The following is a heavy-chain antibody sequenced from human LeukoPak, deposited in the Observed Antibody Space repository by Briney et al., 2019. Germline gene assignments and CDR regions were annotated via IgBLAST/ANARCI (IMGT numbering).Heavy chain of an antibody. Sequence: SVTVSCKASGFTFTSSAVQWVRQARGQRLEWIGWIVVGSGNTNYAQKFQERVTITRDMSTSTAYMELSSLRSEDTAVYYCAASSYGDYYYYGMDVWGQGTTVTVSS. CDR1: GFTFTSSA. CDR2: IVVGSGNT. V-gene: IGHV1-58*01. D-gene: IGHD4-17*01. CDR3: AASSYGDYYYYGMDV. J-gene: IGHJ6*02.